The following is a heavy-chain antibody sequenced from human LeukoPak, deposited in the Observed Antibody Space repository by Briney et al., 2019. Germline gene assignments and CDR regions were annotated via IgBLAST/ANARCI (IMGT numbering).Heavy chain of an antibody. CDR1: GGSISSSSHY. V-gene: IGHV4-39*01. CDR3: ARRPYYDILTGRFGELFPFDY. J-gene: IGHJ4*02. Sequence: SETLSLTCTVSGGSISSSSHYWGWIRQPPGKGLEWIGSIYYSGSTYYNPSLKSRVTTSVDTSKNQFSLKLSSVTAADTAVYYCARRPYYDILTGRFGELFPFDYWGQGTLVTVSS. D-gene: IGHD3-9*01. CDR2: IYYSGST.